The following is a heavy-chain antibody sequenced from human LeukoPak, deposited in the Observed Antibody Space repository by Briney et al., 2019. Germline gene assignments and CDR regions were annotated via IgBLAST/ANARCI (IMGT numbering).Heavy chain of an antibody. V-gene: IGHV3-21*01. CDR1: GFTFSSYS. CDR2: ISSSTTNI. Sequence: GGSLRLSCAASGFTFSSYSMNWVRQAPGKGLEWVSSISSSTTNIYYADSVKGRFTISRDNAKNSLYLQMSSLRSDDTAVYYCARDLTTVTTLWGQGTLVTVSS. D-gene: IGHD4-17*01. J-gene: IGHJ4*02. CDR3: ARDLTTVTTL.